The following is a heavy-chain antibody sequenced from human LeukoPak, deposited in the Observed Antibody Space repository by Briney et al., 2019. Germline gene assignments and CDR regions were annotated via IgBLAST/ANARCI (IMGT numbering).Heavy chain of an antibody. V-gene: IGHV3-11*01. J-gene: IGHJ6*02. CDR2: ISSSGSTI. Sequence: GGSLRLSCAASGFTLSGYYMSWIRQAPGKGLEWVSYISSSGSTIYYADSVKGRFTISRDNAKNSLYLQMNSLRAEDTAVYYCARDRGYCSSTSCYRILYYYGMDVWGQGTTVTVSS. CDR1: GFTLSGYY. D-gene: IGHD2-2*01. CDR3: ARDRGYCSSTSCYRILYYYGMDV.